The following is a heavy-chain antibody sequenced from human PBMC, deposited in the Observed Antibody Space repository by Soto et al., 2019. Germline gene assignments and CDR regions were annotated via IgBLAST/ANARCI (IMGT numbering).Heavy chain of an antibody. J-gene: IGHJ4*02. CDR3: VVRPPGDYFAS. CDR1: GFTVSSNY. CDR2: IYSGGST. Sequence: EVQVVESGGGLVQPGGSLRLSCAVSGFTVSSNYMNWVRQAPGKGLEWVSVIYSGGSTYYADSVKGRFTISRDNSKNTLYLQMNSLRAEDTAMYYCVVRPPGDYFASWGQGTLVSVSS. D-gene: IGHD3-10*02. V-gene: IGHV3-66*01.